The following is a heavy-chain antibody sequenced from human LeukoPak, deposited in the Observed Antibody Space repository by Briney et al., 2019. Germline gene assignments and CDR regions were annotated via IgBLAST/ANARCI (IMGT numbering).Heavy chain of an antibody. Sequence: PSETLSLTCTVSGGSISSYYWSWIRQPAGKGLEWIGRIYTSGSTNYNPSLKSRVTVSVDTSKNQFSLKLSSVTAADTAVYYCAREDCSSTSCYAVPNWFDPWGQGTLVTVSS. CDR1: GGSISSYY. CDR3: AREDCSSTSCYAVPNWFDP. V-gene: IGHV4-4*07. D-gene: IGHD2-2*01. J-gene: IGHJ5*02. CDR2: IYTSGST.